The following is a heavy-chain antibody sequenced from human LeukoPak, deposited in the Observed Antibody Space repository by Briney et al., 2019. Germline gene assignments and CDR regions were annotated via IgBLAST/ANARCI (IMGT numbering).Heavy chain of an antibody. CDR3: AKDISNSWYRGSAFDY. D-gene: IGHD6-13*01. J-gene: IGHJ4*02. V-gene: IGHV3-9*03. CDR2: ISWKSNSI. Sequence: GGSLRLSCAASGFTFDDYAMHWVRQAPGKGLEWVSGISWKSNSIGYADSVKGRFTISRDNAKNSLYLQMNSLRVEDMALYYCAKDISNSWYRGSAFDYWGQGTLVTVSS. CDR1: GFTFDDYA.